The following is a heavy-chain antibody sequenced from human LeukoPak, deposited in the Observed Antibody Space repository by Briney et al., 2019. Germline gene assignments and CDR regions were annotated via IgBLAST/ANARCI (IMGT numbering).Heavy chain of an antibody. CDR1: GGSVSSGDYY. J-gene: IGHJ5*02. D-gene: IGHD4-17*01. CDR3: AGDQGDYGDYGWFDP. V-gene: IGHV4-30-4*01. CDR2: IYHSGDT. Sequence: SETLSLTCTVSGGSVSSGDYYWSWIRQPPGKGPEYIGYIYHSGDTNYNPSLKNRATISVDTAKNQFSLRLNSVTAADTAVYYCAGDQGDYGDYGWFDPWGQGTQVTVSS.